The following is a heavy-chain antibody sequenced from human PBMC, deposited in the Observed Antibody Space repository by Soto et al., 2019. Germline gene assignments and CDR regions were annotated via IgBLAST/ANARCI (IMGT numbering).Heavy chain of an antibody. CDR1: GYAFTSYA. CDR3: ARGVAPYYFDY. Sequence: ASVKVSCKASGYAFTSYAMHWVRQAPGQRLEWMGWINAGNGNTKYSQKFQGRVTITRDTSASTAYMELSSLRSEDTAVYYCARGVAPYYFDYWGQGTLVTVSS. V-gene: IGHV1-3*01. D-gene: IGHD2-15*01. CDR2: INAGNGNT. J-gene: IGHJ4*02.